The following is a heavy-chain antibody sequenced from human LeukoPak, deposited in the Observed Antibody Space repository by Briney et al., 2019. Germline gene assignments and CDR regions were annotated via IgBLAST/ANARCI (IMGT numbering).Heavy chain of an antibody. D-gene: IGHD3-3*01. CDR3: AKAPNYDFWSGYDPFDP. J-gene: IGHJ5*02. CDR1: GFTFSSYA. V-gene: IGHV3-23*01. CDR2: ISGSGGST. Sequence: GGSLRLPCAASGFTFSSYAMSWVRQAPGKGLEWVSAISGSGGSTYYADSVKGRFTISRDNSKNTLYLQMNSLRAEDTAVYYCAKAPNYDFWSGYDPFDPWGQGTLVTVSS.